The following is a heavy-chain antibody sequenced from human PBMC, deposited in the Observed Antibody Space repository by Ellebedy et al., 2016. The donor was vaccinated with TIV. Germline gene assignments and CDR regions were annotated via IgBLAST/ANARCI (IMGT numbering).Heavy chain of an antibody. J-gene: IGHJ6*02. CDR3: AREGGNSLYYYYGMDV. D-gene: IGHD4-23*01. CDR1: GFTFSSYG. Sequence: GESLKISCVASGFTFSSYGMHWVRQAPGKGLEWVAVISYDGSNKYYADSVKGRFTISRDNSKNTLYLQMNSLRAGDTAVYYCAREGGNSLYYYYGMDVWGQGTTVTVSS. CDR2: ISYDGSNK. V-gene: IGHV3-30*03.